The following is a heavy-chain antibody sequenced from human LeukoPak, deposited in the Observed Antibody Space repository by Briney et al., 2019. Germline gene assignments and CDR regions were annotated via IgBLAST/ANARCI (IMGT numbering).Heavy chain of an antibody. J-gene: IGHJ4*02. D-gene: IGHD5-18*01. CDR1: GGSISSSSYY. Sequence: SETLSLTCIVSGGSISSSSYYWGCVRQPPGKGLEWIGSVYYSGTTYYNPSLKSRVTISVDTSKNQFSLKLSSVTAAETAVYYCAREDRYSYGLDYWGQGTLVTVSS. CDR2: VYYSGTT. V-gene: IGHV4-39*02. CDR3: AREDRYSYGLDY.